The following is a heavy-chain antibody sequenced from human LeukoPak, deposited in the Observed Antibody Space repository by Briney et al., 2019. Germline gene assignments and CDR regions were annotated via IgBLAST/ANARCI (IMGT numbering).Heavy chain of an antibody. CDR2: IYPGDSDT. Sequence: GESPQISCKGSGYSFTGYWIGWVRQMPGKGLEWMGIIYPGDSDTRYSPSFQGQVTISADKSISTTYLQWSSLKASATAMYYCARLVGTTLYFDYWGQGTLLTVST. CDR3: ARLVGTTLYFDY. V-gene: IGHV5-51*01. D-gene: IGHD1-26*01. J-gene: IGHJ4*02. CDR1: GYSFTGYW.